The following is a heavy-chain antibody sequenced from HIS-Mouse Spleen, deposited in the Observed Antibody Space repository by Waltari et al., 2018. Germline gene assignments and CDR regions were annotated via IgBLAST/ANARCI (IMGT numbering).Heavy chain of an antibody. CDR2: ISYDGSNK. CDR3: ARGGIAAAGGPFDY. V-gene: IGHV3-30-3*01. CDR1: GFTFSRYA. D-gene: IGHD6-13*01. J-gene: IGHJ4*02. Sequence: QVQLVESGGGVVQPGRSLRLSCAASGFTFSRYAMHWFRQVPGKGLEWVAVISYDGSNKYYADSVKGRFTISRDNSKNTLYLQMNSLRAEDTAVYYCARGGIAAAGGPFDYWGQGTLVTVSS.